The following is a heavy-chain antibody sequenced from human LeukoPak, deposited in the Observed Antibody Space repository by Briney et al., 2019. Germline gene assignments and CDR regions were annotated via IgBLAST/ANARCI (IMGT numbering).Heavy chain of an antibody. J-gene: IGHJ4*02. CDR1: GYTFTSYG. Sequence: ASVKVSCKASGYTFTSYGISWVRQAPGQGLEWMGWISAYNGNTNYAQKLQGRVTMTTDTSTSTAYMELRSLRSDDTAVYYCARIGTAGTTMVRGVIIDPDYWGQGTLVTVSS. CDR3: ARIGTAGTTMVRGVIIDPDY. CDR2: ISAYNGNT. V-gene: IGHV1-18*04. D-gene: IGHD3-10*01.